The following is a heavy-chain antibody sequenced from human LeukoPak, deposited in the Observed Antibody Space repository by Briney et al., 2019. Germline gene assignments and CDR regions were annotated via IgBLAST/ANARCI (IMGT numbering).Heavy chain of an antibody. D-gene: IGHD2-21*02. CDR3: AKDLAAGAYCGGDCYSLFYYYYGMDV. CDR2: IDTTSTTT. V-gene: IGHV3-48*01. CDR1: GFSFSSYT. Sequence: GGSLRLSCAASGFSFSSYTMTWVRQAPGKGLEWISYIDTTSTTTNYADSVRGRFTISRDNAKNTLYLQMNSLRAEDTAVYYCAKDLAAGAYCGGDCYSLFYYYYGMDVWGQGTTVTVSS. J-gene: IGHJ6*02.